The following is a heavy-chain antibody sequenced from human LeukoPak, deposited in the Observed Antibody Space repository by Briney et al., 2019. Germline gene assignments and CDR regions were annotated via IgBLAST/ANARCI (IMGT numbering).Heavy chain of an antibody. D-gene: IGHD6-6*01. V-gene: IGHV4-59*01. CDR3: ARGYSSSSPFGY. Sequence: PLESLSLTPAVSVGSICVDYWSSIWQPPGERLWWIGYIYYSGSTKYNPSLKSRVTISVDTSKNQFSLQLSSVTAADTAVYYCARGYSSSSPFGYWGQGTLVTVSS. CDR2: IYYSGST. J-gene: IGHJ4*02. CDR1: VGSICVDY.